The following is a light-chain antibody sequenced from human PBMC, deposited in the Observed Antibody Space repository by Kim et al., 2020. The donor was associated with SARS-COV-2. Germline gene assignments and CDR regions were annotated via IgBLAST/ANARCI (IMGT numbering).Light chain of an antibody. CDR2: GAS. J-gene: IGKJ4*01. Sequence: DIHLTQSPSFLSASVGDRVTITCRASQSVNDYVDWYQQKPGKAPKLLIYGASNLQSGVPSRFSGRGSGTEFTLTISSLQPEDFATYYCQQPNSYWLTFGGGTKVDIK. CDR3: QQPNSYWLT. CDR1: QSVNDY. V-gene: IGKV1-9*01.